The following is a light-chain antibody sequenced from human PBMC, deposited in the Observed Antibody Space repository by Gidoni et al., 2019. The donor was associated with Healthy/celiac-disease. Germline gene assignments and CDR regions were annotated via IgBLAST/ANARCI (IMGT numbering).Light chain of an antibody. J-gene: IGKJ4*01. CDR3: QQYGSSPLT. Sequence: EIVLTLSLGTLSLSPGERATLSCRASQSVSSSYLAWYQQKPGQAPRLLIYGASSRATGIPERFSGSGSGTDFTLTISRLEPEDFAVYYCQQYGSSPLTCGGGTKVEIK. V-gene: IGKV3-20*01. CDR1: QSVSSSY. CDR2: GAS.